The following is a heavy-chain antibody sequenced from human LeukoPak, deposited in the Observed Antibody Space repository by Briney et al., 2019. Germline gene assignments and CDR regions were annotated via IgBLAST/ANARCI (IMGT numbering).Heavy chain of an antibody. CDR3: ARGAYYYED. CDR1: GFTFSSHS. CDR2: ISSSSSTI. V-gene: IGHV3-48*01. D-gene: IGHD3-22*01. J-gene: IGHJ4*02. Sequence: GGSLRLSCAASGFTFSSHSMNWVRQAPGKGLEWVSYISSSSSTIYYADSVKGRFTISRDSAKNSLYLQMNSLRAEDTAVYYCARGAYYYEDWGQGTLVTVSS.